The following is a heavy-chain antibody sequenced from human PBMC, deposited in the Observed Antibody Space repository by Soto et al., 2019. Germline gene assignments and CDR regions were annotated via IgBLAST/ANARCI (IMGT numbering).Heavy chain of an antibody. Sequence: PSETLSLTCAVYGGSFSGYYWSWIRQPPGKGLEWIGEINHSGSTNYNPSLKSRVTMSVDTSKNQFSLTLNSVTAADTATYYCARGGISHWGYLYYTVVSDRGPTVTVSS. CDR1: GGSFSGYY. V-gene: IGHV4-34*01. J-gene: IGHJ6*03. CDR2: INHSGST. D-gene: IGHD2-21*01. CDR3: ARGGISHWGYLYYTVV.